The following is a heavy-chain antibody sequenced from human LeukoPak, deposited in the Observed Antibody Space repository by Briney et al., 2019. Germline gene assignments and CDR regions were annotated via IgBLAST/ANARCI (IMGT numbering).Heavy chain of an antibody. CDR1: GYSISSGYY. D-gene: IGHD5-18*01. V-gene: IGHV4-38-2*02. CDR2: IYHSGST. Sequence: PSETLSLTCTVSGYSISSGYYWGWIRQPPGKGLEWIGSIYHSGSTYYNPSLKSRVTISVDTSKNQFSLKLSSVTAADTAVYYCARDRVGYSYGYSDYWGQGTLVTVSS. CDR3: ARDRVGYSYGYSDY. J-gene: IGHJ4*02.